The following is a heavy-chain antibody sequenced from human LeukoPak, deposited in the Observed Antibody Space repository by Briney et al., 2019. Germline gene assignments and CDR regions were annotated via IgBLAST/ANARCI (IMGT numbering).Heavy chain of an antibody. CDR2: IFYSGST. V-gene: IGHV4-39*07. D-gene: IGHD1-26*01. CDR3: AREAKDLNDAFDI. J-gene: IGHJ3*02. CDR1: GGSISSSSYY. Sequence: SETLSLTCTVSGGSISSSSYYWGWIRQPPGKGLEWIANIFYSGSTYYNPSLKSRVTISVDTSKNQFSLKLSSVTAADTAVYYCAREAKDLNDAFDIWGQGTMVTVSS.